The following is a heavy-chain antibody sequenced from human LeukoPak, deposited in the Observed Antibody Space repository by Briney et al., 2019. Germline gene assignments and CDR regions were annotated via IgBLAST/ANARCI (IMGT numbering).Heavy chain of an antibody. J-gene: IGHJ4*02. CDR3: ARGVEPLAANTLAY. CDR2: IYSDGNT. V-gene: IGHV3-53*01. CDR1: GFTVITND. D-gene: IGHD1-14*01. Sequence: GGSLTLSCAASGFTVITNDMTWVRRAQGKGLQWVSVIYSDGNTKYAGSVQGRFTISRDNSKNPLYLEMNSLSPDDTAVYYCARGVEPLAANTLAYWGQGTLVTVSS.